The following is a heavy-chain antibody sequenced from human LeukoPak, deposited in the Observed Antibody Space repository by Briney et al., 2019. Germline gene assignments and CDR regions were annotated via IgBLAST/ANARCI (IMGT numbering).Heavy chain of an antibody. CDR1: GFTFSSYA. CDR3: TRDRTPNYYYGMDV. Sequence: GGSLRLSCAASGFTFSSYAMHWVRQAPGKGLEWVAIISYDGSNKYYVDSVKGRFTISRDNSKNTLYLQMNSLRAEDTAVCYCTRDRTPNYYYGMDVWGQGTTVTVSS. J-gene: IGHJ6*02. V-gene: IGHV3-30*04. CDR2: ISYDGSNK.